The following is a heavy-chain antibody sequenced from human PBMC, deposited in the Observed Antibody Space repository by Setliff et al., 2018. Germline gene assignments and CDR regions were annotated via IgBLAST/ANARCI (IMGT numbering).Heavy chain of an antibody. CDR1: GFSFSSHG. V-gene: IGHV3-30*02. CDR2: INFDGYHK. Sequence: GGSLRLSCAASGFSFSSHGMHWVRQAPGRGLEWVATINFDGYHKFYADSVKGRFTISRDNSKNTLYLQMNSLRVEDTATYFCATMDWIELSRYFKYWGQGSLVTVSS. J-gene: IGHJ4*02. CDR3: ATMDWIELSRYFKY. D-gene: IGHD5-18*01.